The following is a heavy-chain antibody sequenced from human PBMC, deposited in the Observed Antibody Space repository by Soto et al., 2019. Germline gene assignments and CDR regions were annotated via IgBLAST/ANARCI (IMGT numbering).Heavy chain of an antibody. CDR1: GGSISSYY. J-gene: IGHJ3*02. CDR2: IYYSGST. CDR3: ARVGPDSSGYYTEDAFDI. D-gene: IGHD3-22*01. V-gene: IGHV4-59*01. Sequence: LSLTCTVSGGSISSYYWSWIRQPPGKGLEWIGYIYYSGSTNYNPSLKSRVAISVDTSKNQFSLKLSSVTAADTAVYYCARVGPDSSGYYTEDAFDIWGQGTMVTVSS.